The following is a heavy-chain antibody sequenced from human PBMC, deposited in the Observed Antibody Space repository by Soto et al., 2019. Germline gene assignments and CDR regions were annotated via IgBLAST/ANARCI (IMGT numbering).Heavy chain of an antibody. CDR1: GYTFTSYA. Sequence: ASVKVSCKASGYTFTSYAMHWVRQAPGQRLEWMGWINAGNGNTKYSQKFQGRVTITRDTSASTAYMELSSLRSEDTAVYYCARGGYFDWLDYYYYGMDVWGQGTTVTVSS. CDR3: ARGGYFDWLDYYYYGMDV. V-gene: IGHV1-3*01. CDR2: INAGNGNT. D-gene: IGHD3-9*01. J-gene: IGHJ6*02.